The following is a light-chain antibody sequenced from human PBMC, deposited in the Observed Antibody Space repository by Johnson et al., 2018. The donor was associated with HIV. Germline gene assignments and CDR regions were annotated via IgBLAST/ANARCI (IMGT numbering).Light chain of an antibody. V-gene: IGLV1-51*02. J-gene: IGLJ1*01. CDR1: SSNIGNNY. CDR2: ENN. CDR3: GTWDSRLSAG. Sequence: QAVLTQPPSVSAAPGQKVTISCSGSSSNIGNNYVSWYQQLPGTAPKLLIYENNKRPSGIPYRFSGSKSGTSATLGITGLQTGDEADYYCGTWDSRLSAGFGTGTKVTVL.